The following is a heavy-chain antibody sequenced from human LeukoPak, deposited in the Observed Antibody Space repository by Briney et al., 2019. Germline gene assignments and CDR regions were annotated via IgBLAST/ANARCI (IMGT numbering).Heavy chain of an antibody. Sequence: ASVKVSCKASGYTFTDNYLHWVRQAPGHGLEWMGWISPNSSGTNYAQKFQDRVTMTRDTSISTAYMELSRLRSDDTAVYYCARIRGLVPRQYYSDYWGQGTLVTVSS. J-gene: IGHJ4*02. CDR1: GYTFTDNY. V-gene: IGHV1-2*02. CDR3: ARIRGLVPRQYYSDY. CDR2: ISPNSSGT. D-gene: IGHD6-19*01.